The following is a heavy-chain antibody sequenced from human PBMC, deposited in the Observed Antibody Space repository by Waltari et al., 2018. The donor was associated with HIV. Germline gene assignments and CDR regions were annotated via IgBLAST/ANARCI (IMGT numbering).Heavy chain of an antibody. V-gene: IGHV1-2*02. J-gene: IGHJ3*02. D-gene: IGHD3-22*01. CDR3: AITYDYDSSGYYSDAFDI. CDR2: INPNSGGT. CDR1: GYTFTGHY. Sequence: QVQLVQSGAEVKKPGASVKVSCKASGYTFTGHYIHWVRQAPGQGLEGMGCINPNSGGTNYAQKFQGRVTMTRDTSISTAYMELSRLRSDDTAVYYCAITYDYDSSGYYSDAFDIWGQGTMVTVSS.